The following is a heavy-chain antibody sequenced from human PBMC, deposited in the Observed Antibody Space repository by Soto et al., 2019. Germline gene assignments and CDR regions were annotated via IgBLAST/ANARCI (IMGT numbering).Heavy chain of an antibody. Sequence: QVQLQQWGAGLLKPSETLSLTCAVYCGSFSSYYWSWIRQPPGKGLEWIGEINHSGSTNYNPSLXSXVXXSLDTSKNQFALKLSSVTAADTAVYYCARTSRFDCWGQGTLVTVSS. J-gene: IGHJ4*02. CDR1: CGSFSSYY. CDR3: ARTSRFDC. D-gene: IGHD6-6*01. V-gene: IGHV4-34*01. CDR2: INHSGST.